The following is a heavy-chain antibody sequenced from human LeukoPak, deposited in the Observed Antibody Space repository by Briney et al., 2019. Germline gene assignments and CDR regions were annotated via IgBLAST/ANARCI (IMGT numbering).Heavy chain of an antibody. CDR1: GFTFSSYA. CDR3: ARGASYCDL. D-gene: IGHD3-10*01. J-gene: IGHJ4*02. V-gene: IGHV3-53*01. Sequence: PGGSLRLSCAASGFTFSSYAMSWVRQAPGKGLEWVSVIYADGSTFYGDSVKGRFTISRDNSKNTVYLQMNSLRAEDTALYYCARGASYCDLWGQGTLVTVSS. CDR2: IYADGST.